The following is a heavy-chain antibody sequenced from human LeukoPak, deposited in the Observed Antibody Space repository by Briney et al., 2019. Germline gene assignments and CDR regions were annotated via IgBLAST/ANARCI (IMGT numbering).Heavy chain of an antibody. Sequence: GGSLRLSCAASGFTFSSYWMSWVRQAPGKGLEWVANIKQDGSEKYYVDSVKGRFTISRDNAKNSLYLQMNSLRAEDTAVYYCARDGGGVGRDFDYWGQGTLVTVSS. J-gene: IGHJ4*02. CDR1: GFTFSSYW. V-gene: IGHV3-7*01. D-gene: IGHD3-16*01. CDR2: IKQDGSEK. CDR3: ARDGGGVGRDFDY.